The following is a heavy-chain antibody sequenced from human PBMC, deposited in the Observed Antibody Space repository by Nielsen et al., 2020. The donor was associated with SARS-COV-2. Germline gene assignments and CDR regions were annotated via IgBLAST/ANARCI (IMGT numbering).Heavy chain of an antibody. CDR2: ISTSSSYI. V-gene: IGHV3-21*01. Sequence: WIRQPPGKGLEWVSYISTSSSYIYYSDSVKGRFTISRDNAKNSLYLQMNSLRAEDTAVYYCASDYYRTFDYWGQGTLVTVSS. CDR3: ASDYYRTFDY. J-gene: IGHJ4*02. D-gene: IGHD3-22*01.